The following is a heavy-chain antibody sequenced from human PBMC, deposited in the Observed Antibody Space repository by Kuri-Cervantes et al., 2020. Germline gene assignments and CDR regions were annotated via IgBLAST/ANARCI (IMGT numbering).Heavy chain of an antibody. D-gene: IGHD3-22*01. J-gene: IGHJ4*02. Sequence: GGSLRLSCAASGFTFSSYSMNWVRQAPGKGLEWVSSISSSSSYIYYADSVKGRFTISRDNSKNTLYLQMNSLRAEDTAVYYCAKGGGAFRYYYDSSGRIDYWGQGTLVTVSS. V-gene: IGHV3-21*01. CDR2: ISSSSSYI. CDR1: GFTFSSYS. CDR3: AKGGGAFRYYYDSSGRIDY.